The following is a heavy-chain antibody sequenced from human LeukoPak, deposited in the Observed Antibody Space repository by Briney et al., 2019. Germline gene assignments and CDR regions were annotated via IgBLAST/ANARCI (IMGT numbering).Heavy chain of an antibody. CDR2: IYYSGST. J-gene: IGHJ4*02. V-gene: IGHV4-39*01. Sequence: SETLSLTCTVSGGSISSSSYYWGWIRQPPGKGLEWIGSIYYSGSTYYNPSLKSRVTISVDTSKNQFSLKLSSVTAADTAVYYCASSAKDSSGYYYWGQGTLVTVSS. D-gene: IGHD3-22*01. CDR1: GGSISSSSYY. CDR3: ASSAKDSSGYYY.